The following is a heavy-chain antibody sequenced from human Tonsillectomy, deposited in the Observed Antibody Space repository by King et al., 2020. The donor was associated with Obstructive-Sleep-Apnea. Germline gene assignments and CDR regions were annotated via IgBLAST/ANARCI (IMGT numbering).Heavy chain of an antibody. Sequence: DVQLVESGGGLVQPGGSLRLSCAASGLNFSSYAMSWVRQAPGKGLEWVSTISGSGGSTYYADSVRGRFTISRDNSKNTLYLQMNSLRAEDTAVYYCAKNRLYGSGSTFDYWGQGTLVTVSS. CDR2: ISGSGGST. J-gene: IGHJ4*02. CDR1: GLNFSSYA. CDR3: AKNRLYGSGSTFDY. D-gene: IGHD3-10*01. V-gene: IGHV3-23*04.